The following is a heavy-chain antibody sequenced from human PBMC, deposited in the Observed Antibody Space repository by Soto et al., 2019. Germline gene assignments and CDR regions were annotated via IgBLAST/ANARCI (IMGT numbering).Heavy chain of an antibody. CDR3: AAGSSWYVFDY. V-gene: IGHV3-23*01. J-gene: IGHJ4*02. CDR1: GFTFSSYA. D-gene: IGHD6-13*01. Sequence: GGSLRLSCTASGFTFSSYAMNWVRQAPGKGLEWVSVISGGGGDTYYPDSVKGRFTISRDNSKNTLYLQMNSLRAEDTAVYYCAAGSSWYVFDYWGQGTLVTVSS. CDR2: ISGGGGDT.